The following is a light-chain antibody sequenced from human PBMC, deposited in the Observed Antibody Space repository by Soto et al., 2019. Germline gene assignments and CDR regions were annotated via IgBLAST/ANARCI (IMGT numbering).Light chain of an antibody. J-gene: IGLJ1*01. CDR1: SSDVGGYNY. Sequence: QSVLTQPASVSGTPGQSSTISCPGTSSDVGGYNYVSWYQQHPGKAPKLMIYEVSNRPSGVSNRFSCSKSGNTASLTISGLQAEDEADYYCSSYTSSSTFVFGTGTKVTVL. CDR2: EVS. CDR3: SSYTSSSTFV. V-gene: IGLV2-14*01.